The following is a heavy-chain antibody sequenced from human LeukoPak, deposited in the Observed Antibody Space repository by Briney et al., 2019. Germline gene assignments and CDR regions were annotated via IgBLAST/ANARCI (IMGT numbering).Heavy chain of an antibody. V-gene: IGHV3-53*01. CDR1: GFSVTNNY. CDR3: AKEGRRWQWLILFDY. CDR2: FYVGGAT. J-gene: IGHJ4*02. D-gene: IGHD6-19*01. Sequence: GGSLRLSCAVSGFSVTNNYMSWVRQAPGKGLEWVSVFYVGGATYYAASVKGRFTISRDKSENTLYLQMNSLRAEDTAVYYCAKEGRRWQWLILFDYWGQGTLVTVSS.